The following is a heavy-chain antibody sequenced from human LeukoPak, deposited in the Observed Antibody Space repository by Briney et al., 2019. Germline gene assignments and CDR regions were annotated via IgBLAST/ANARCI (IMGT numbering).Heavy chain of an antibody. J-gene: IGHJ3*02. CDR1: GYTFTSYY. D-gene: IGHD3-22*01. V-gene: IGHV1-46*01. CDR2: INPSGGST. Sequence: ASVKVSCKASGYTFTSYYMHWVRQAPGQGLEWMGIINPSGGSTSYAQKFQGRVTMTRDTSTSTVYMELSSLRSEDTAVYYCARDSGYYDSSGGSDAFDIWGQGTMATVSS. CDR3: ARDSGYYDSSGGSDAFDI.